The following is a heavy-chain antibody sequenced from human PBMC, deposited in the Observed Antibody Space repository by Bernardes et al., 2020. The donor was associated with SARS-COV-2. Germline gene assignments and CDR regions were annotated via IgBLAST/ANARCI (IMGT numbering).Heavy chain of an antibody. V-gene: IGHV3-7*01. Sequence: GGSLRLSCAASGFTLSSYWMGWVRQAPGKGLEWVASMKEEGGEKYYVDSVTGRFTVSRDNAKNSLYLQMNSLRAEDTAVYYCARGPATTAATSWFDPWGQGNLVTVSS. D-gene: IGHD2-2*01. J-gene: IGHJ5*02. CDR2: MKEEGGEK. CDR3: ARGPATTAATSWFDP. CDR1: GFTLSSYW.